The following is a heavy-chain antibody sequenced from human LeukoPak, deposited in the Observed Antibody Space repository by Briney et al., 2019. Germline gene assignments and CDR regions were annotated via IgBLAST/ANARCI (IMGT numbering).Heavy chain of an antibody. D-gene: IGHD1-26*01. CDR2: LYHSGST. CDR1: GGSISSGYY. Sequence: SETLSLTCTVSGGSISSGYYWGWIRQPPGKGLEWIGSLYHSGSTYYNPSLKSRVTISVDTSKNQFSLNLNFVTAADTAVYYCARDRSGSYWTYWGQGALVTVSS. CDR3: ARDRSGSYWTY. V-gene: IGHV4-38-2*02. J-gene: IGHJ4*02.